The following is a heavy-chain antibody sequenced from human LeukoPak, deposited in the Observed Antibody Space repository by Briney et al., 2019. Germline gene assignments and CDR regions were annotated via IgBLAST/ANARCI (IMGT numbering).Heavy chain of an antibody. CDR3: ARPKAKANTIFGVVISGY. CDR1: GYSFTSYW. CDR2: IYPGDSDT. Sequence: GESLKISCKGSGYSFTSYWIGWVRQMPGKGLEWMGIIYPGDSDTRYSPSFRGQVTISADKSISTAYLQWSSLKASDTAMYYCARPKAKANTIFGVVISGYWGQGTLVTVSS. J-gene: IGHJ4*02. V-gene: IGHV5-51*01. D-gene: IGHD3-3*01.